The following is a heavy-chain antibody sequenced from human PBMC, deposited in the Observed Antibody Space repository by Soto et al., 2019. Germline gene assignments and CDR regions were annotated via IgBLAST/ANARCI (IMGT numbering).Heavy chain of an antibody. J-gene: IGHJ4*02. V-gene: IGHV3-30-3*01. D-gene: IGHD6-19*01. CDR3: ARVSIAVAGIASYFDY. CDR1: GFSFSSCA. CDR2: VSHDGSNK. Sequence: QVQLVESGGGVVQPGRSLRLSCAASGFSFSSCAMHWVRQAPGTGLEWVAVVSHDGSNKYYADSVKGRVTISRDNSINTVYLQMNRLRAEDTAVYYGARVSIAVAGIASYFDYWGQGTLVTVSS.